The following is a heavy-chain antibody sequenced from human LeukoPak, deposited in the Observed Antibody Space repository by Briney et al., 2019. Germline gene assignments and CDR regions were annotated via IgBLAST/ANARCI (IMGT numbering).Heavy chain of an antibody. CDR2: ISGSGGST. CDR1: GFTFSSYA. CDR3: ASLRGYSYGYPVDY. Sequence: PGGSLRLSCAASGFTFSSYAMSWVRQAPGKGLEWVSAISGSGGSTYYADSVKGRFTISRDNPKNTLYLQMNSLRAEDTAVYYCASLRGYSYGYPVDYWGQGTLVTVSS. V-gene: IGHV3-23*01. D-gene: IGHD5-18*01. J-gene: IGHJ4*02.